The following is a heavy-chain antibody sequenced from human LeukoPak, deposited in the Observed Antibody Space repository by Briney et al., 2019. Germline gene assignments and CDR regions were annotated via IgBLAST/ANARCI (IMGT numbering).Heavy chain of an antibody. J-gene: IGHJ4*02. D-gene: IGHD6-6*01. V-gene: IGHV3-23*01. CDR2: ISISGENT. Sequence: GGSLRLSCAASGFTFSSYAMSWVRQAPGKGLEWVSAISISGENTYYADSVKGRFSISRDTSRNTLYLQMHSLRAEDTAVYYCARLISTSSSRFSDYWGQGTLVTVSS. CDR3: ARLISTSSSRFSDY. CDR1: GFTFSSYA.